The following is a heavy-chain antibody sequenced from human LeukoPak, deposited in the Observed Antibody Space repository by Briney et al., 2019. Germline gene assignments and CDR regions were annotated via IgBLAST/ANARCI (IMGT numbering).Heavy chain of an antibody. D-gene: IGHD3-22*01. CDR2: MNPNSGNT. V-gene: IGHV1-8*01. Sequence: GASVKVSCKVSGYTLTELSMHWVRQATGQGLEWMGWMNPNSGNTGYAQKFQGRVTMTRNTSISTAYMELSSLRSEDTAVYYCARDYYDSSGCDYWGQGTLVTVSS. J-gene: IGHJ4*02. CDR1: GYTLTELS. CDR3: ARDYYDSSGCDY.